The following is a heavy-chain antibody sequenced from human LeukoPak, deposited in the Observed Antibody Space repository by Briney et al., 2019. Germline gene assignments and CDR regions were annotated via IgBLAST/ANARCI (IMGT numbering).Heavy chain of an antibody. CDR2: INPSSGTT. D-gene: IGHD6-6*01. Sequence: ASVKVSCKASGYTFTNYYMHWVRQAPGQGLEWMGIINPSSGTTTYSQRFQGRVTMTRDTSTSTVYMELSSLRSEDTAVYYCARDRKPSSSSEAFDIWGQGTMVTVSS. J-gene: IGHJ3*02. CDR1: GYTFTNYY. V-gene: IGHV1-46*01. CDR3: ARDRKPSSSSEAFDI.